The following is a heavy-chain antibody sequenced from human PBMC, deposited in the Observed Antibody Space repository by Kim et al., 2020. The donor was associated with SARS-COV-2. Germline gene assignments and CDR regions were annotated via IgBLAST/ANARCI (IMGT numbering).Heavy chain of an antibody. CDR1: GFSFSNHG. D-gene: IGHD2-15*01. CDR3: GKCSGASCLDSYFDH. J-gene: IGHJ4*01. V-gene: IGHV3-23*01. Sequence: GGSLRLSCAASGFSFSNHGMSWVRRAPGKGLEWVSVISDSSGSIYYADSVKGRFTISRDNSKNTVYLQMNSLRVDDTAVYYCGKCSGASCLDSYFDHWG. CDR2: ISDSSGSI.